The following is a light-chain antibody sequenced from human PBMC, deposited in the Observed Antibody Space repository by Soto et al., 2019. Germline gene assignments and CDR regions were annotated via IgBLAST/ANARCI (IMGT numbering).Light chain of an antibody. CDR3: QQYYSTPRT. V-gene: IGKV4-1*01. CDR1: QSVLSTSNSKNS. J-gene: IGKJ1*01. Sequence: DIVMTQSPDSLAVSLGGRATINCKSSQSVLSTSNSKNSLAWYQQKPGQPPKLLIYWASTRESGVPDRFSGSGSGTDFTLTISSLQAEDVAVYYCQQYYSTPRTFGQETKVEIK. CDR2: WAS.